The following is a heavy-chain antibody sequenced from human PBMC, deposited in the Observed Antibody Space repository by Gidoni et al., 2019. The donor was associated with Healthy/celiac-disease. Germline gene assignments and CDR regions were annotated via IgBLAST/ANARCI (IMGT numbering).Heavy chain of an antibody. Sequence: QVQLVQSGAAVKKPGASVKVSCKASGYTFTSYYMHLVRHAPVQGLEWMGIITPSGGSTSYAHKFQGRVTMTRDTSTSTVYMELSSLRSEDTAVYYCAAGGNSGYWGQGTLVTVSS. CDR3: AAGGNSGY. V-gene: IGHV1-46*01. D-gene: IGHD2-21*02. J-gene: IGHJ4*02. CDR2: ITPSGGST. CDR1: GYTFTSYY.